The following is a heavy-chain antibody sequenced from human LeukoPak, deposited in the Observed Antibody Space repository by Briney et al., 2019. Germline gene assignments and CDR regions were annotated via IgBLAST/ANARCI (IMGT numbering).Heavy chain of an antibody. Sequence: SETLSLTCTVSGGSISNYYWSWIRQPAGKGLEWIGRIYSSGNTNYNPSLKSRVTISVDTSKNQFSLKLSSVTAADTAVYFCARDHGVTVVLNWFDPWGQGTLVTVSS. J-gene: IGHJ5*02. CDR2: IYSSGNT. V-gene: IGHV4-4*07. CDR1: GGSISNYY. D-gene: IGHD3-10*01. CDR3: ARDHGVTVVLNWFDP.